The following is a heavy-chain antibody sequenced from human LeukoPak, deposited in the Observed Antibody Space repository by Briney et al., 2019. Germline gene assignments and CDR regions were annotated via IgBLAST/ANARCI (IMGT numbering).Heavy chain of an antibody. CDR3: AARGARSSGWYDY. CDR2: INHSGST. CDR1: GGSFSGYY. V-gene: IGHV4-34*01. J-gene: IGHJ4*02. D-gene: IGHD6-19*01. Sequence: PSETLSLTCAVYGGSFSGYYWSWIRQPPGKGLEWIGEINHSGSTNYNPSLKSRVTISVDTSKNQFSLKLSSVTAADTAVYYCAARGARSSGWYDYWGQGTLVTVSS.